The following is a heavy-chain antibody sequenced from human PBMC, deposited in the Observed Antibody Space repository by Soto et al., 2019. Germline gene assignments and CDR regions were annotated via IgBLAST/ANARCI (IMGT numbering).Heavy chain of an antibody. V-gene: IGHV1-18*04. D-gene: IGHD3-3*01. CDR1: GYTFTRYG. Sequence: GSVKVSCKASGYTFTRYGISWVRQAPGQGLEWMGWISAYNGNTNYAQKPQGRVTMTTDTSTSTAYMELRSLRSDDTAVYYCAREEYDFWSGYYSYYYYYGMDVWGQGTTVTVSS. CDR3: AREEYDFWSGYYSYYYYYGMDV. CDR2: ISAYNGNT. J-gene: IGHJ6*02.